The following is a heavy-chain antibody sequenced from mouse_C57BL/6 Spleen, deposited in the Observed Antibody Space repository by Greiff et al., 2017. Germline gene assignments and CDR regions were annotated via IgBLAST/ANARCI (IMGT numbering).Heavy chain of an antibody. J-gene: IGHJ2*01. CDR2: IDPSDSYT. CDR1: GYTFTSYW. V-gene: IGHV1-50*01. Sequence: QVQLQQPGAELVKPGASVKLSCKASGYTFTSYWMQWVKQRPGQGLEWIGEIDPSDSYTNYNQKFKGKATLTVDTSSSTAYMQLSSLTSEDSAVYYCARSRDYDVDYWGQGTTLTASS. D-gene: IGHD2-4*01. CDR3: ARSRDYDVDY.